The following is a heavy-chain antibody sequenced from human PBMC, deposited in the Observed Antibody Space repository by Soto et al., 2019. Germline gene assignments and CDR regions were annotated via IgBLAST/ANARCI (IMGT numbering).Heavy chain of an antibody. CDR3: ARDLPPVDY. CDR2: ISAYNGNT. V-gene: IGHV1-18*01. Sequence: QIQLVQSGAEVKKPGASVKVTCKACGYTFSSCHITWVRQAPGQGLEWMGWISAYNGNTNYAQNLQGRVTMTTDPSTSTAYMELRSLRSDDTAVYYCARDLPPVDYWGQGTLVTVPS. J-gene: IGHJ4*02. CDR1: GYTFSSCH.